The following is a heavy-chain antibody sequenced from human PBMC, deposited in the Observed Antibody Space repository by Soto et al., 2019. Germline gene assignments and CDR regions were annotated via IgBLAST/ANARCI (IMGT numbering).Heavy chain of an antibody. CDR3: ARVSWREKYGMDV. J-gene: IGHJ6*02. Sequence: GGSLRLSCAASGFTFSTSWMNWIRQAPGKGLEWISYITFSGNTVYYADSLKGRFTISRDNAKNSLYLQMNRLRAEDTAVYYCARVSWREKYGMDVWGQGTTVTVSS. CDR2: ITFSGNTV. CDR1: GFTFSTSW. V-gene: IGHV3-11*01.